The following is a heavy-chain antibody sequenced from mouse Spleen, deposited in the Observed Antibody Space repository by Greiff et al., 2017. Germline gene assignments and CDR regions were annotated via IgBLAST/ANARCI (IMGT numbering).Heavy chain of an antibody. D-gene: IGHD2-3*01. CDR1: GFTFSRFG. Sequence: EVQLVESGGGLVQPGGSRKLSCAASGFTFSRFGMHWVRQAPEKGLEWVAYISSGSSTIYYADTVKGRFTISRDNPKNTLFLQMTSLRSEDTAMYYCARSGLLRYYAMDYWGQGTSVTVSS. CDR2: ISSGSSTI. J-gene: IGHJ4*01. V-gene: IGHV5-17*02. CDR3: ARSGLLRYYAMDY.